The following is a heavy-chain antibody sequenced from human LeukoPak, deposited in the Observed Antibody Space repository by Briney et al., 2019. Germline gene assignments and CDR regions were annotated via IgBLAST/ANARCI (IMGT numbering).Heavy chain of an antibody. Sequence: GGSLRLSCAASGFTFSSYGMLWVRQAPGKGLEWVAVISYDGSNKYYADSVKGRFTISRDNSKNTLYLQMNSLRAEDTAVYYCAKEFREMATIEDWGQGTLVTVSS. CDR3: AKEFREMATIED. V-gene: IGHV3-30*18. CDR1: GFTFSSYG. CDR2: ISYDGSNK. J-gene: IGHJ4*02. D-gene: IGHD5-24*01.